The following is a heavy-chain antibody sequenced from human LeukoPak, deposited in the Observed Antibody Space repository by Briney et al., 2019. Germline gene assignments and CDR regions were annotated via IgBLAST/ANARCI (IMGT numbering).Heavy chain of an antibody. CDR2: ISYDGSNK. D-gene: IGHD2-2*01. CDR1: GFTFSSYG. CDR3: ARVALYCSSTSCHTSFDY. Sequence: PGGSLRLSCAASGFTFSSYGMHWVRQAPGKGLEWVAVISYDGSNKYYADSVKGRFTISRDNSKNTLYLQMNSLRAEDTAVYYCARVALYCSSTSCHTSFDYWGQGTLVTVSS. V-gene: IGHV3-30*19. J-gene: IGHJ4*02.